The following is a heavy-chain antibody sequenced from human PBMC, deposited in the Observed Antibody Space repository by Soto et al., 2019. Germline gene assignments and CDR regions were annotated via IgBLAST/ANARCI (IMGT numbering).Heavy chain of an antibody. J-gene: IGHJ4*02. CDR1: GYTFISYG. CDR2: ISAYNGNT. Sequence: QVQLVQSGAEVKKPGASVKVSCKASGYTFISYGISWVRQAPGQGLEWMGWISAYNGNTKFAQKLQGRVTMTTDTSTNTAYMELRSLSSDDTAVYYCARAAGSSGYYYLDYWGQGTLVTVSS. V-gene: IGHV1-18*04. D-gene: IGHD3-22*01. CDR3: ARAAGSSGYYYLDY.